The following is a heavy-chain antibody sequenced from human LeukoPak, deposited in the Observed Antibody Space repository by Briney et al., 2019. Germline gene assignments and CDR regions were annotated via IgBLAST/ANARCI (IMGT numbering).Heavy chain of an antibody. D-gene: IGHD2-2*01. CDR1: GGSISSSSYY. CDR3: ARGGRVPAPTLNWFDP. Sequence: KPSETLSLTCTVSGGSISSSSYYWGWIRQPPGKGLEWIGSIYYSGSTYYNPSLKSRVTISGDTSKNQFSLKLSSVTAADTAVYYCARGGRVPAPTLNWFDPWGQGTLVTVSS. J-gene: IGHJ5*02. CDR2: IYYSGST. V-gene: IGHV4-39*07.